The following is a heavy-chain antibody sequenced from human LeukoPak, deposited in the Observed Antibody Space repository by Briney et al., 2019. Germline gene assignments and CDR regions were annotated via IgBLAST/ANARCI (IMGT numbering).Heavy chain of an antibody. J-gene: IGHJ4*02. CDR1: GGSISSSNW. D-gene: IGHD6-6*01. V-gene: IGHV4-4*02. Sequence: SETLSLTCAVSGGSISSSNWWSWVRQPPGKWLEWIGEIYDSGSTNYNPSLKSRVTISVDKSKNQFSLKLSSVTAADTAVYYCARDRGVIAARRYFDYWGQGTLVTVSS. CDR2: IYDSGST. CDR3: ARDRGVIAARRYFDY.